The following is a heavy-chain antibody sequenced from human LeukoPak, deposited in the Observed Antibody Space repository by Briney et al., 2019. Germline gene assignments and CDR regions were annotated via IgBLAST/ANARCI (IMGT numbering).Heavy chain of an antibody. CDR2: IFGDGSMT. V-gene: IGHV3-74*03. D-gene: IGHD1-26*01. Sequence: GGSLRLSCAVSGFTFSGYAMSWVRQAPGQGLVWVSLIFGDGSMTKYADSVKGRFTISRDNAKNTLYLQMNSLRAEDTAVYYCARDFGRPGATNAFDIWGQGAVVTVSS. CDR3: ARDFGRPGATNAFDI. CDR1: GFTFSGYA. J-gene: IGHJ3*02.